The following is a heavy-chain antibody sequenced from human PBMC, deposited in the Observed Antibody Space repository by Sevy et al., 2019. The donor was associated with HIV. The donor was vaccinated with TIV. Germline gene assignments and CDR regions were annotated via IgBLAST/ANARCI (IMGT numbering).Heavy chain of an antibody. CDR2: IWYDGSSK. J-gene: IGHJ4*02. D-gene: IGHD3-10*01. CDR1: QFNFDTYS. V-gene: IGHV3-33*01. CDR3: ATNMVHAGAYDSYFNF. Sequence: GGSLRLSCVASQFNFDTYSIHWVRQAPGKGLEWVAMIWYDGSSKDYAASVKGRFAVSRDNSQNTAFLQMNSLRAEDTGVYYCATNMVHAGAYDSYFNFWGQGSLVTVSS.